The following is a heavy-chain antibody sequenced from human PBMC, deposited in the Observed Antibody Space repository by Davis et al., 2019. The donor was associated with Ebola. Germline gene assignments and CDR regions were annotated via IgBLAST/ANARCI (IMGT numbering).Heavy chain of an antibody. J-gene: IGHJ6*02. D-gene: IGHD3-10*01. CDR1: GDSIGSYY. CDR2: IYHSGST. CDR3: ATYGSGSLYGMDV. V-gene: IGHV4-59*12. Sequence: PSETLSLTCIVSGDSIGSYYWSWIRQPPGKGLEWIGEIYHSGSTNYNPSLKSRVTISVDKSKNQFSLKLSSVTAADTAVYYCATYGSGSLYGMDVWGQGTTVTVSS.